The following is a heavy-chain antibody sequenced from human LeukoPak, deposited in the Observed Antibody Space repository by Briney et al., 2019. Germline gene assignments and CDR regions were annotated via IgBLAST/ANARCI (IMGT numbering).Heavy chain of an antibody. Sequence: GGSLRLSCAASGFTFSSYEMSWVRQAPGKGLEWVSYISSSGSTIYYADSVKGRFTISRDNAKNSLYLQMNSLGAEDTAVYYCARGPIDILTGYHYYYYYGMDVWGKGTTVTVSS. CDR1: GFTFSSYE. CDR3: ARGPIDILTGYHYYYYYGMDV. D-gene: IGHD3-9*01. J-gene: IGHJ6*04. V-gene: IGHV3-48*03. CDR2: ISSSGSTI.